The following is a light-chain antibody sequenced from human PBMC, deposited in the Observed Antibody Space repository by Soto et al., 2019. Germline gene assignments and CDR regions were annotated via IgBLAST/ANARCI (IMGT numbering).Light chain of an antibody. J-gene: IGKJ1*01. V-gene: IGKV2-28*01. CDR2: LGS. CDR3: MQTLHTWT. Sequence: PLSLPVTPGEPASISCRSSQSLLHSNGYYYLDWYLQKPGQSPQLLIYLGSNRASGVPDRFSASASGTDFTLKISRVEAEDVGVYYCMQTLHTWTFGQGTKVDIK. CDR1: QSLLHSNGYYY.